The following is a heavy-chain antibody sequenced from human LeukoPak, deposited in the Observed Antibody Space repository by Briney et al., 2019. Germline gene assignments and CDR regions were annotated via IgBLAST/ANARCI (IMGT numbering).Heavy chain of an antibody. J-gene: IGHJ3*02. CDR2: FDPEDGET. CDR1: GYTLTELS. CDR3: ATGGYSYGYGPDAFDI. Sequence: ASVKVSCKVSGYTLTELSMHWVRQAPGKGLEWMGGFDPEDGETIYAQKFQGRVTMTEDTSTDTAYMELSSLRTEDTAVYYCATGGYSYGYGPDAFDIWGQGTMVTVSS. D-gene: IGHD5-18*01. V-gene: IGHV1-24*01.